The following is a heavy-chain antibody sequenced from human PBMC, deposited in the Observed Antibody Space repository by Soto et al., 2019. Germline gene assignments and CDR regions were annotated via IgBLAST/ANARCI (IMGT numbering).Heavy chain of an antibody. J-gene: IGHJ5*02. CDR2: IKSKSDGETT. V-gene: IGHV3-15*01. D-gene: IGHD2-15*01. CDR3: TTDLWRIAVVVGSTGYFNP. CDR1: GFTFSDAW. Sequence: PGGSLSLSSAASGFTFSDAWMSWVRQAPGKGLDWVGRIKSKSDGETTEYAAPVRGRFTISRDDSKNTLYLQMNSLKTEDTAVYYCTTDLWRIAVVVGSTGYFNPWGQGTPVTVSS.